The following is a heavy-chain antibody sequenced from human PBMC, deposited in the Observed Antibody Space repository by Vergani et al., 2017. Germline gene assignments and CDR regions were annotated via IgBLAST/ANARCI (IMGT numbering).Heavy chain of an antibody. CDR1: GGTFSSYA. D-gene: IGHD5-12*01. V-gene: IGHV1-69*13. CDR3: ARDPSASRGYSGPYYFDY. J-gene: IGHJ4*02. Sequence: QVQLVQSGAEVKKPGSSVKVSCKASGGTFSSYAISWVRQAPGQGLEWMGRFIPIFGTANYAQKFQGRVTITADESTSTAYMELSSLRSEDTAVYYCARDPSASRGYSGPYYFDYWGQGTLVTVSS. CDR2: FIPIFGTA.